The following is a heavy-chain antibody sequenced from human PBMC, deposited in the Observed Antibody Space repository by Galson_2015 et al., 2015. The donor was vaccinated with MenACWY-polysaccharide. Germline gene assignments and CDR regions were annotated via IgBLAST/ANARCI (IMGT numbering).Heavy chain of an antibody. CDR2: TSWNSGSI. D-gene: IGHD2-2*01. J-gene: IGHJ3*02. Sequence: SLRLSCAASGFTFDDYVVYWVRQAPGKGLEWVSSTSWNSGSIGYADSVKGRFTISRDNSKNTVFLEMNTLGVEDTAVYYCAREGSRIVFHAFDIWGQGTMVTVSS. CDR1: GFTFDDYV. CDR3: AREGSRIVFHAFDI. V-gene: IGHV3-9*01.